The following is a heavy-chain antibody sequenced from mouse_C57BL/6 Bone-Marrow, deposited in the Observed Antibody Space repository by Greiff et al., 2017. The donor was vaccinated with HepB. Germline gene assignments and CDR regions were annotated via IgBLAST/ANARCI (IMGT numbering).Heavy chain of an antibody. Sequence: DVQLQESGGGLVQPGGSMKLSCVASGFTFSNYWMNWVRQSPEKGLEWVAQIRLKSDNYATHYAESVKGRFTISRDDSKSSVYLQMNNLRAEDTGIYYCTRYDGAWFAYWGQGTLVTVSA. J-gene: IGHJ3*01. V-gene: IGHV6-3*01. CDR1: GFTFSNYW. CDR2: IRLKSDNYAT. D-gene: IGHD2-3*01. CDR3: TRYDGAWFAY.